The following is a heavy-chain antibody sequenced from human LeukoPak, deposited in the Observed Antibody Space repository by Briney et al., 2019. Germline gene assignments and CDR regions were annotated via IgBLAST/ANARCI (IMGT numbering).Heavy chain of an antibody. CDR2: IYHSGST. CDR1: GGSISSSNW. D-gene: IGHD2-21*02. CDR3: ARYIYCGGDCYYFDC. Sequence: SGTLSLTCAVSGGSISSSNWWSWVRQPPGKGLEWIGEIYHSGSTNYNPSLKSRVTISVDKSKNQFSLKLSSVTAADTAVYYCARYIYCGGDCYYFDCWGQGTLVTVSS. V-gene: IGHV4-4*02. J-gene: IGHJ4*02.